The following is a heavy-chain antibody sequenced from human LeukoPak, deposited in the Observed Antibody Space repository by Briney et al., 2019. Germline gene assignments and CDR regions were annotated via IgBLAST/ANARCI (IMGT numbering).Heavy chain of an antibody. CDR1: GYTFTGYY. Sequence: ASVKVSCKASGYTFTGYYMHWVRQAPGQGLEWMGWINPNSGGTNYAQKFQGRVTMTRDTSISTAYMELSRLRSDDTAVYYCARSYWRQWLDYKFDYWGQGTLVTVSS. V-gene: IGHV1-2*02. CDR2: INPNSGGT. D-gene: IGHD6-19*01. CDR3: ARSYWRQWLDYKFDY. J-gene: IGHJ4*02.